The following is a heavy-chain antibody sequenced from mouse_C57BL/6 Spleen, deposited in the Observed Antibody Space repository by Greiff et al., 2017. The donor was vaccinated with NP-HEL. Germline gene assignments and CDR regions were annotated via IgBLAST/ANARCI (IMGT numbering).Heavy chain of an antibody. J-gene: IGHJ3*01. CDR3: ARSPVYYDYGGWFAY. Sequence: VQLQQSGPELVKPGASVKISCKASGYTFTDYYMNWVKQSHGKSLEWIGDINPNNGGTSYNQKFKGKATLTVDKSSSTAYMELRSLTSEDSAVYYCARSPVYYDYGGWFAYWGQGTLVTVSA. V-gene: IGHV1-26*01. D-gene: IGHD2-4*01. CDR2: INPNNGGT. CDR1: GYTFTDYY.